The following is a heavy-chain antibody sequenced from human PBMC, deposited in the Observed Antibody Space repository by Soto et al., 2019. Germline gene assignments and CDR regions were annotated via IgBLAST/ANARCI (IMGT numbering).Heavy chain of an antibody. CDR3: ARGGLGYCSGGSCYSAGLSRYYYGMDV. V-gene: IGHV4-31*03. J-gene: IGHJ6*02. CDR2: IYYSGST. D-gene: IGHD2-15*01. CDR1: GGSISRGGYY. Sequence: QVQLQESGPGLVKPSQTLSLTCTVSGGSISRGGYYWSWIRQHPGKGLEWIGYIYYSGSTYYNPSLKSRVTLSVDTSKNQFSLKLSSVTAADTAVYYCARGGLGYCSGGSCYSAGLSRYYYGMDVWGQGTTVTVSS.